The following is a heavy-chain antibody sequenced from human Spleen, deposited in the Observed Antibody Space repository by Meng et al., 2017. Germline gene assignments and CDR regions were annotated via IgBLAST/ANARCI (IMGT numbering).Heavy chain of an antibody. J-gene: IGHJ6*02. D-gene: IGHD6-13*01. Sequence: GGSLRLSCAAYGFTFSSYGMHWVRQAPGKGLEWVAVIGYDGSNKYYADSVKGRFTISRDNCKNTLYLQMNSRRAEDTTVYYCARDRVSNWPWSYDYGMDVWGQGTMVTVSS. CDR3: ARDRVSNWPWSYDYGMDV. V-gene: IGHV3-33*01. CDR1: GFTFSSYG. CDR2: IGYDGSNK.